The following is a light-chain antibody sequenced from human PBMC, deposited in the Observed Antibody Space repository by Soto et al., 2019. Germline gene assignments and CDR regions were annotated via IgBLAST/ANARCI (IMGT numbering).Light chain of an antibody. CDR3: GSWYSSLSAYV. V-gene: IGLV1-51*01. Sequence: QSAMTQPPSVSAAPGQRVTISCSGSSSNIGGNSVSWYQQLPGTAPKLLIYDDDKRPSGIPDRFSGSKSGTSATLGITGCQTGDEADYYCGSWYSSLSAYVFGTGTKLTVL. J-gene: IGLJ1*01. CDR1: SSNIGGNS. CDR2: DDD.